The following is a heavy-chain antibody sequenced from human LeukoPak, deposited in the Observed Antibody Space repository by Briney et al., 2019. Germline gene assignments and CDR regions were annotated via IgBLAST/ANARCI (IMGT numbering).Heavy chain of an antibody. Sequence: GGSLRLFCAASGFTFSSYGMHWVRQAPGKGLEWVAVIWHDGSNKYYADSVKGRFTISRDNSKNTLYLQMNSLRAEDTAVYYCARGLDSGYDIVYAYWGQGTLVTVSS. V-gene: IGHV3-33*01. CDR2: IWHDGSNK. CDR3: ARGLDSGYDIVYAY. D-gene: IGHD5-12*01. CDR1: GFTFSSYG. J-gene: IGHJ4*02.